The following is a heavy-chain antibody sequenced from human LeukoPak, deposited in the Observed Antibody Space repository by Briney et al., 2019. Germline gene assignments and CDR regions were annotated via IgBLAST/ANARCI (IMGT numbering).Heavy chain of an antibody. D-gene: IGHD1-26*01. V-gene: IGHV1-24*01. CDR2: FDPEDGET. CDR1: GYTLTELS. Sequence: ASVKVSCKASGYTLTELSMHWVRQAPGKRLEWMGGFDPEDGETIYAQKFQGRVTMTEDTSTDTAYMELSSLRSEDTAVYYCATAGGSYGGAFDIWGQGTMVTVSS. J-gene: IGHJ3*02. CDR3: ATAGGSYGGAFDI.